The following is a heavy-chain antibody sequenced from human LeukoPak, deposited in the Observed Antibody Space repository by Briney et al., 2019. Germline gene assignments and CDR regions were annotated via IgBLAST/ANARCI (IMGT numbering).Heavy chain of an antibody. J-gene: IGHJ4*02. Sequence: GGSLRLSCAASGFTFSSYWMSWVRQAPGKGLEWVSVISSGGSTDYADSVKGRFTISRDSSKNTVWLQMNTLRAEDTAVYYCARGLGYDYVWGTYRLTPWGQGTLVTVSS. V-gene: IGHV3-53*01. D-gene: IGHD3-16*02. CDR3: ARGLGYDYVWGTYRLTP. CDR2: ISSGGST. CDR1: GFTFSSYW.